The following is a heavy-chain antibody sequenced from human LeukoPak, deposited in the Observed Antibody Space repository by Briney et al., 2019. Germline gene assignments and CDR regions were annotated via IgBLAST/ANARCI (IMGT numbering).Heavy chain of an antibody. Sequence: GASVKVSCKASGYTFSSYTMNWVRQAPGQGLEWMGWINTNTGNPTYAQDYTGRFVFSLDTSVSTTYQQISRLKAEDTAVYYCASGPSYSGSNEYFDSWGQGTMVTVSS. J-gene: IGHJ3*01. CDR3: ASGPSYSGSNEYFDS. V-gene: IGHV7-4-1*02. CDR2: INTNTGNP. D-gene: IGHD1-26*01. CDR1: GYTFSSYT.